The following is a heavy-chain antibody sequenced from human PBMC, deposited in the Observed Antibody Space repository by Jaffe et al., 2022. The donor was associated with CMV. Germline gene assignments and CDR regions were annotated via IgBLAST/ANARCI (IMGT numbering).Heavy chain of an antibody. J-gene: IGHJ4*02. CDR2: INPSGGST. V-gene: IGHV1-46*01. CDR1: GYTFTSYY. Sequence: QVQLVQSGAEVKKPGASVKVSCKASGYTFTSYYMHWVRQAPGQGLEWMGIINPSGGSTSYAQKFQGRVTMTRDTSTSTVYMELSSLRSEDTAVYYCARDPVVVVPAAEPLYYFDYWGQGTLVTVSS. CDR3: ARDPVVVVPAAEPLYYFDY. D-gene: IGHD2-2*01.